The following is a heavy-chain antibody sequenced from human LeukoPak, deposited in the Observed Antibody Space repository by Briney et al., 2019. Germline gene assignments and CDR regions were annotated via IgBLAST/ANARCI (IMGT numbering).Heavy chain of an antibody. Sequence: PSETLSLTCTVSGGSISSYYWSWIRQPPGKGLEWIGYIYYSGSTNYNPSLESRVTISVDTSKNQFSLKLSSVTAADTAVYYCARGHRRLRRFDPWGQGTLVTVSS. CDR2: IYYSGST. J-gene: IGHJ5*02. D-gene: IGHD4-17*01. CDR3: ARGHRRLRRFDP. CDR1: GGSISSYY. V-gene: IGHV4-59*08.